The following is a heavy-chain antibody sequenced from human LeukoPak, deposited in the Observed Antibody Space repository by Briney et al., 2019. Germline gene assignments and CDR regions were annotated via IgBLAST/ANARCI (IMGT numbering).Heavy chain of an antibody. Sequence: SETLSLTCTVSGGSISSYYWSWIRQPPGKGLEWIGYIYYSGSTNYNPSLKSRVTISVDTSKNRFSLKLSSVTAADTAVYYCASAAAAGILDVWGKGTTVTVSS. CDR3: ASAAAAGILDV. CDR2: IYYSGST. D-gene: IGHD6-13*01. CDR1: GGSISSYY. J-gene: IGHJ6*04. V-gene: IGHV4-59*01.